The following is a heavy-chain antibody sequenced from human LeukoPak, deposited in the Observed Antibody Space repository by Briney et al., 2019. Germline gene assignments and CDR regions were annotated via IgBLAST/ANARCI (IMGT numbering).Heavy chain of an antibody. D-gene: IGHD5/OR15-5a*01. CDR3: ARDFVRFASTGHYYYGMDV. CDR2: IYYSGST. V-gene: IGHV4-30-4*01. CDR1: GGSISSGDYY. J-gene: IGHJ6*04. Sequence: PSETLSLTCTVSGGSISSGDYYWSWIRQPPGKGLEWIGYIYYSGSTYYNPSLKSRATISVDTSKNQFSLKLSSVTAADTAVYYCARDFVRFASTGHYYYGMDVWGKGTTVTVSS.